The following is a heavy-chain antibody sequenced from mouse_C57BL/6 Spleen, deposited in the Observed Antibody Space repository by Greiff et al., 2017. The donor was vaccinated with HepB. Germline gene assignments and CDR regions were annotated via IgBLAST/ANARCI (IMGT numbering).Heavy chain of an antibody. D-gene: IGHD2-1*01. J-gene: IGHJ4*01. Sequence: VQLQQPGAELVRPGSSVKLSCKASGYTFTSYWMHWVKQRPIQGLEWIGNIDPSDSETHYNQKFKDKATLTVDKSSSTAYMQLSSLTSEDSAVYYCARSYGNYGYAMDYWGQGTSVTVSS. CDR1: GYTFTSYW. CDR3: ARSYGNYGYAMDY. CDR2: IDPSDSET. V-gene: IGHV1-52*01.